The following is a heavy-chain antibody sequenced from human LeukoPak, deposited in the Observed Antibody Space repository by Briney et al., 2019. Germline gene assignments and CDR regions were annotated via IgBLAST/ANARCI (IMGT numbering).Heavy chain of an antibody. CDR1: GYTFTVYL. CDR2: INPNSGAT. Sequence: ASMKVSCKASGYTFTVYLIHWVRQAPGQGLEWMGRINPNSGATDYAQKFQGRVTMTRDTSISTAYMELSSLKSDDTAMYYCAKIGSSHDFDYWGQGTLITVSS. J-gene: IGHJ4*02. D-gene: IGHD1-26*01. V-gene: IGHV1-2*06. CDR3: AKIGSSHDFDY.